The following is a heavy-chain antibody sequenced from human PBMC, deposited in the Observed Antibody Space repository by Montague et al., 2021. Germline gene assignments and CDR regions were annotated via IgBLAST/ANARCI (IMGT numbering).Heavy chain of an antibody. CDR1: GDSMNTYK. CDR3: AREWSGFDF. CDR2: IYSSGNT. J-gene: IGHJ3*01. V-gene: IGHV4-59*01. D-gene: IGHD1-26*01. Sequence: SETLSLTCTVSGDSMNTYKWNWIRQPPGKGLEWIGYIYSSGNTNYNPSLKSRVTISVDTSRNQFSLEFSSVTAADTAMYYCAREWSGFDFWGHGTMVTVSS.